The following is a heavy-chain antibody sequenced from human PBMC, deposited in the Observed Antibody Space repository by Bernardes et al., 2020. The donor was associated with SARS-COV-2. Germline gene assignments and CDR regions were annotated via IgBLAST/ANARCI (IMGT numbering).Heavy chain of an antibody. Sequence: GGSLRLSCAASGFTFSDYYMSLIRQAPGKGLEWVSYISSSGSTIYYADSVKGRFTISRDNAKNSLYLQMNSLRAEDTAVYYCARDRIAVAGTYYYYGRDVGGQGTTVTV. J-gene: IGHJ6*02. D-gene: IGHD6-19*01. CDR1: GFTFSDYY. CDR2: ISSSGSTI. V-gene: IGHV3-11*01. CDR3: ARDRIAVAGTYYYYGRDV.